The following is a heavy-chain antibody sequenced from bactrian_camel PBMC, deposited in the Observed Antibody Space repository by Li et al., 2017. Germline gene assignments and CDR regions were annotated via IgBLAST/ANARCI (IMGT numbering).Heavy chain of an antibody. CDR2: IATGSGNT. CDR3: AARGPCCYTKLSERDFTY. V-gene: IGHV3S40*01. J-gene: IGHJ6*01. Sequence: DVQLVESGGASVQAGGSLRLSCSASGVITNYAMAWFRQAPGKGREGVARIATGSGNTYYADSVKGRFTISQDNAKNTVYLQMNSLKPEDTAMYYCAARGPCCYTKLSERDFTYWGQGTQVTVS. D-gene: IGHD2*01. CDR1: GVITNYA.